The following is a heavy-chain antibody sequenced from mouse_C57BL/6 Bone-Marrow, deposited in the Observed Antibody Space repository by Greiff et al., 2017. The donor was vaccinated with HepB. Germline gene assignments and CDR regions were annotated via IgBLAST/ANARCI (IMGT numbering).Heavy chain of an antibody. CDR1: GYTFTSYW. J-gene: IGHJ2*01. V-gene: IGHV1-61*01. D-gene: IGHD1-1*01. Sequence: VQLQQPGAELVRPGSSVKLSCKASGYTFTSYWMDWVKQRPGQGLEWIGNIYPSDSETHYNQKFKDKATLTVDKSSSTAYMQLSSLTSEDSAVYYCARLRLRDYFDYWGQGTTLTVSS. CDR2: IYPSDSET. CDR3: ARLRLRDYFDY.